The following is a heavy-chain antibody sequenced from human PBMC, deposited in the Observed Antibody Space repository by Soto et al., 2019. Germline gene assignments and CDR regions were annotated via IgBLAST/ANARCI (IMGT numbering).Heavy chain of an antibody. J-gene: IGHJ5*02. D-gene: IGHD2-15*01. CDR3: ARVGCNNGACYGGFGP. V-gene: IGHV4-31*02. CDR1: XITSGDFY. CDR2: MPYSXGV. Sequence: XITSGDFYWSWIRQRPGRGLEWMGYMPYSXGVSYXTSVRGRLRMXXDTSKNQXXLTLSSVTVADTAIYYCARVGCNNGACYGGFGPWGRGALVTVSS.